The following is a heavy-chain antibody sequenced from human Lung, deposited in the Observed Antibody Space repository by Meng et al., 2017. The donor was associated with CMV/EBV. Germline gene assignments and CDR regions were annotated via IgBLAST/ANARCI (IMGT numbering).Heavy chain of an antibody. CDR2: IYYSGST. CDR3: ARQESSWYYFDY. J-gene: IGHJ4*02. D-gene: IGHD6-13*01. CDR1: GGSISSSSYY. Sequence: SETXSLTCIVSGGSISSSSYYWGWIRQPPGKGLEWIGSIYYSGSTYYNPSLKSRVTISVDTSKNQFSLKLSSVTAADTAVYYCARQESSWYYFDYWGQGTXVTVSS. V-gene: IGHV4-39*01.